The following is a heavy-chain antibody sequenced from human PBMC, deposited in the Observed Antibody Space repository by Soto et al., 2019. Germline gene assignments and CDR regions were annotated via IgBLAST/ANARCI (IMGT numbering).Heavy chain of an antibody. J-gene: IGHJ6*02. CDR2: IIPIFGTA. Sequence: ASVKVSCKASGGTFISYAISWVLQVPGQGLEWMGGIIPIFGTANSEQKFQGRVTITADKSTSTAYMELSSLRPEDTAVYYCAIRITMIVVGGYGMDVWGQGTTVTVSS. D-gene: IGHD3-22*01. V-gene: IGHV1-69*06. CDR1: GGTFISYA. CDR3: AIRITMIVVGGYGMDV.